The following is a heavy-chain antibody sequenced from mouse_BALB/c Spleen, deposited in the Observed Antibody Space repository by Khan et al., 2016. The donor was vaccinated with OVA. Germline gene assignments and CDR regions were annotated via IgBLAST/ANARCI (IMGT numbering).Heavy chain of an antibody. CDR2: IYPGNDDT. D-gene: IGHD1-1*01. J-gene: IGHJ3*01. V-gene: IGHV1-80*01. Sequence: QVQLKQSGAELVRPGSSVKISCKASGYTFSSSWMNWVKQRPGQGLEWIGQIYPGNDDTNYNGKFTGKATLTADKSSRTAYMQLTSLTSEDSAVYFCARYYGSRFAYWGQGTLVTVSA. CDR3: ARYYGSRFAY. CDR1: GYTFSSSW.